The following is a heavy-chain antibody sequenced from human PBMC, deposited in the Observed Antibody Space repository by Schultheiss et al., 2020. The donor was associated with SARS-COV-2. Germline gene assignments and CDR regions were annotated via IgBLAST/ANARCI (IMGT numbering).Heavy chain of an antibody. CDR1: GGSVSSGSYY. Sequence: SETLSLTCAVSGGSVSSGSYYWSWIRQPPGKGLEWIGRIYTSGSTNYNPSLKSRVTMSVDTSKNQFSLKLSSVTAADTAVYYCASTSSIAAAATFDYWGQGTLVTVSS. V-gene: IGHV4-61*02. D-gene: IGHD6-13*01. CDR3: ASTSSIAAAATFDY. J-gene: IGHJ4*02. CDR2: IYTSGST.